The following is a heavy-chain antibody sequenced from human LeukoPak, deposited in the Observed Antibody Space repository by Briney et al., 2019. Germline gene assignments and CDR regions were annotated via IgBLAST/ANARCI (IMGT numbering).Heavy chain of an antibody. Sequence: SETLSLTCSVSGGSISSDYWSWIRQPPGKGLEWIGYIHYSGSTNYNPSLKSRVAISVDTSKNQFSLKLSSVTAADTAVYYCARRDLITGTTDYWGQGILVTVSS. CDR1: GGSISSDY. CDR2: IHYSGST. J-gene: IGHJ4*02. CDR3: ARRDLITGTTDY. D-gene: IGHD1-7*01. V-gene: IGHV4-59*01.